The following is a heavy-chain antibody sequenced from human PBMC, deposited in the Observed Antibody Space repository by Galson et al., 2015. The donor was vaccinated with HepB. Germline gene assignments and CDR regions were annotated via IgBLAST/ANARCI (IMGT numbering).Heavy chain of an antibody. D-gene: IGHD6-19*01. Sequence: SLRLSCAASGFTFNTYDMNWVRQAPGKGLEWVSSISSGSSYIYYADSVKGRFTISRDNAKNSLYLQMSSLRAEDTAVYYCHSGWYAIDYWGQGTLVTVSS. CDR3: HSGWYAIDY. J-gene: IGHJ4*02. V-gene: IGHV3-21*01. CDR2: ISSGSSYI. CDR1: GFTFNTYD.